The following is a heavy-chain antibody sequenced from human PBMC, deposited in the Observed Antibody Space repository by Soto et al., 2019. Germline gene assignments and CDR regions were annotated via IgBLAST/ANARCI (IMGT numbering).Heavy chain of an antibody. V-gene: IGHV4-34*01. CDR3: ARGLGSSGWPWFDP. Sequence: SETLSLTCAVYGGSFSGYYWSWIRQPPGKGLEWIGEINHSGSTNYNPSLKSRVTISVDTSKNQFSLKLSSVTAADTAVYYCARGLGSSGWPWFDPWGQGTLVTVSS. CDR2: INHSGST. J-gene: IGHJ5*02. CDR1: GGSFSGYY. D-gene: IGHD6-19*01.